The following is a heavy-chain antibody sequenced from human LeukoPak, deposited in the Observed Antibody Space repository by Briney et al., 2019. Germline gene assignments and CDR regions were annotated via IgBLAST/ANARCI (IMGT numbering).Heavy chain of an antibody. CDR2: IKKSGSET. D-gene: IGHD5-18*01. J-gene: IGHJ4*02. Sequence: GGSLRLSCVASGFPFSPDWMSWVRQTPGKGLGWVAMIKKSGSETHYVDSVKGRFTISRDSARNSLYLQMTSLKADDTAVYYCASLDTAAIRTGGYWGQGTLVTVSS. CDR1: GFPFSPDW. V-gene: IGHV3-7*01. CDR3: ASLDTAAIRTGGY.